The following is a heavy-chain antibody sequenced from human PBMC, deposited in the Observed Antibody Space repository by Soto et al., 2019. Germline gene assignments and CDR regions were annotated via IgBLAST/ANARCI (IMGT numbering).Heavy chain of an antibody. CDR1: GFSFSTYS. V-gene: IGHV3-21*01. CDR2: IRRSGDYT. Sequence: EVQLVESGGGLVMPGGSLRLSCIASGFSFSTYSMNWVRQAPGKGLEWVSSIRRSGDYTYYADSLKGRFTISRDNAKNSLSPQMISLRAEDTAVYYCARSTSLGGIDVWGQGTTVTVSS. CDR3: ARSTSLGGIDV. J-gene: IGHJ6*02. D-gene: IGHD1-1*01.